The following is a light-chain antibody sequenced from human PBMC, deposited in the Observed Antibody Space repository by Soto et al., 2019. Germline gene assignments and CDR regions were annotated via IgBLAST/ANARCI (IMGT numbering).Light chain of an antibody. V-gene: IGKV3-20*01. J-gene: IGKJ5*01. CDR2: GAS. Sequence: ESVLTQSPGTLSLSQGERATLSCRASQSVSSSYLAWYQQKPGQAPRLLIYGASTRATGIPDRFSASGSGTDFTFTISGLEPEDFAVYYCQQYGSSLITFGQGTRLEIK. CDR3: QQYGSSLIT. CDR1: QSVSSSY.